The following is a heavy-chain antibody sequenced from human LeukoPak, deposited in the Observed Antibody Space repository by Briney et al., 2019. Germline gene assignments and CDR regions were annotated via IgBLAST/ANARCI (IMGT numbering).Heavy chain of an antibody. J-gene: IGHJ6*02. CDR3: ARTIPYYYGMDV. D-gene: IGHD3-9*01. CDR2: INSDGSGT. V-gene: IGHV3-74*01. Sequence: GGSLRLSCAASGFTFSTPWMHWVRQAPGKGLVWVSRINSDGSGTSYADSVQGRFTISRDNGMNTLYLQMNSLRAEDTAVYFCARTIPYYYGMDVWGQGTAVTVSS. CDR1: GFTFSTPW.